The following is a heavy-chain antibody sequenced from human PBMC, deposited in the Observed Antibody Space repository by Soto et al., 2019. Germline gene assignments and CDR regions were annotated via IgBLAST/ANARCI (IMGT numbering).Heavy chain of an antibody. V-gene: IGHV3-21*01. CDR3: ARDGDIVVVPEQSLTYNYSYGMDV. D-gene: IGHD2-2*01. Sequence: GGSLRLSCAASGFTFSSYSMNWVRQAPGKGLEWVSSISSSSSYIYYADSVKGRFTISRDNAKNSLYLQMNSLRAEDTAVYYCARDGDIVVVPEQSLTYNYSYGMDVWGQGTTVTVSS. CDR2: ISSSSSYI. CDR1: GFTFSSYS. J-gene: IGHJ6*02.